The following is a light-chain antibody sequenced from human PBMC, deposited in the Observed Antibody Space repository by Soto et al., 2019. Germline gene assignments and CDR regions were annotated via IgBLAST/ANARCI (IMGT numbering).Light chain of an antibody. CDR1: QSVGSY. J-gene: IGKJ1*01. Sequence: ELVLTQSPATLSLSPGERDTLSCRASQSVGSYLTWYQQKPGQAPRLLIYETSKRATGIPARFSGSGSGTDFTLTISSLEPEDFAVYYCQQRSSWPRTFGQGTKVDIK. CDR3: QQRSSWPRT. CDR2: ETS. V-gene: IGKV3-11*01.